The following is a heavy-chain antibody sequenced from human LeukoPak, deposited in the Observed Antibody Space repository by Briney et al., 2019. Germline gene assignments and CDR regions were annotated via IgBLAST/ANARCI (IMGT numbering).Heavy chain of an antibody. D-gene: IGHD2-2*01. CDR1: GYTFSTYD. J-gene: IGHJ4*02. Sequence: ASVKVSCKTSGYTFSTYDINWLRQAARQGLEWMGWMNPNSANTGFAQKFRGRAAIPRDTSTATAYLELSGLTSEDTAVYYCARAIRYQLLSDYWGQGTLVTVSS. V-gene: IGHV1-8*02. CDR2: MNPNSANT. CDR3: ARAIRYQLLSDY.